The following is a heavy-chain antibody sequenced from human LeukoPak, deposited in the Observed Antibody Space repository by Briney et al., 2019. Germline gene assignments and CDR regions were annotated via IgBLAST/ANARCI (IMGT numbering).Heavy chain of an antibody. CDR2: INSDGSST. CDR1: GFTFSIYW. J-gene: IGHJ4*02. CDR3: AYLDY. Sequence: GGSLRLSCAASGFTFSIYWVHWVRHAPGKGLVWVSSINSDGSSTSYADSVKGRFTISRDNAKNTLYLQMNTRRAEDTSVYYCAYLDYWGQGTPVTVSS. V-gene: IGHV3-74*01.